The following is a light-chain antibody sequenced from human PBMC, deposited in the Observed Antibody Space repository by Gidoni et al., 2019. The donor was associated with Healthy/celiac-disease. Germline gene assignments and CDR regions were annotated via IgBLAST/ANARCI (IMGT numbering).Light chain of an antibody. CDR1: QSISSW. V-gene: IGKV1-5*03. CDR2: KAS. CDR3: QQYNSYSVT. Sequence: IQMTQSPSTLSASVGDCVTITCRASQSISSWLAWYQQKPGKAPKLLIYKASSLESGVPSRCSGSGSGTEFTLTISSLQPDDFATYYCQQYNSYSVTFGQGTKLEIK. J-gene: IGKJ2*01.